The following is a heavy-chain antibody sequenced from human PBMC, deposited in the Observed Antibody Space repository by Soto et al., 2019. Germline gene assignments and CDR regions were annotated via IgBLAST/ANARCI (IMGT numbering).Heavy chain of an antibody. CDR3: ARDPYYYGSGSFPFDY. CDR2: ISSSSSTI. D-gene: IGHD3-10*01. Sequence: PGGSLRLSCAASGFTFSSYSMNWVRQAPGKGLEWVSYISSSSSTIYYADSVKGRFTISRDNAKNSLYLQMNSLRAEDTAVYYCARDPYYYGSGSFPFDYWGQGTLVTVSS. V-gene: IGHV3-48*01. J-gene: IGHJ4*02. CDR1: GFTFSSYS.